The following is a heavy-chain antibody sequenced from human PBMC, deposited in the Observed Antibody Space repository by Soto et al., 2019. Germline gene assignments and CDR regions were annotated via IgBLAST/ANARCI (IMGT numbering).Heavy chain of an antibody. CDR2: INAGNGNT. CDR3: ARGWDIALVRGVIGDNWFDT. CDR1: GYTFTSYA. D-gene: IGHD3-10*01. J-gene: IGHJ5*02. Sequence: QVQLVQSGAEEKKPGASVKVSCKASGYTFTSYAMHWVRQAPGQRLEWMGWINAGNGNTKYSQKFQGRVTITRDTSASTAYMQLSRPRSEDTAAYYCARGWDIALVRGVIGDNWFDTWGQGTLITVSS. V-gene: IGHV1-3*05.